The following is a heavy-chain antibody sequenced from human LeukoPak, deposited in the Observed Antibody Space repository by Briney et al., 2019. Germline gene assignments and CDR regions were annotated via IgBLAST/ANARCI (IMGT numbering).Heavy chain of an antibody. D-gene: IGHD2-2*01. CDR3: AKDVRYCSSTSCYS. CDR1: GFTFSSYG. J-gene: IGHJ4*02. V-gene: IGHV3-30*02. CDR2: IRYDGSNK. Sequence: GGSLRLSCAASGFTFSSYGMHWVRQAPGKGLEWVAFIRYDGSNKYYADSVKGRFTISRDNSKNTLYLQMNSLRAEDTAVYYCAKDVRYCSSTSCYSWGQGTLVTVSS.